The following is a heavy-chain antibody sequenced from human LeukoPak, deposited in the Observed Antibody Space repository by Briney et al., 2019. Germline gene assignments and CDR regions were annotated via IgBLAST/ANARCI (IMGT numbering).Heavy chain of an antibody. Sequence: SVKVSCKASGYTFTSYAMHWVRQAPGQRLEWMGWIYGGNGNTKYSQKFQGRVSITRDTSASTVYMELSSLGSEDTAVYYCARGWGGDCYHVHWGQGTLVTVPS. V-gene: IGHV1-3*01. CDR2: IYGGNGNT. J-gene: IGHJ4*02. CDR3: ARGWGGDCYHVH. CDR1: GYTFTSYA. D-gene: IGHD2-21*02.